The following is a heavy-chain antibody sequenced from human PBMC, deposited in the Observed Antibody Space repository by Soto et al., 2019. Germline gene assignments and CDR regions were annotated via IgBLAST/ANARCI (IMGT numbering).Heavy chain of an antibody. CDR1: GFTFDDYA. CDR2: ISWNSGTI. CDR3: AKDMRGGSSSSRYYHGLDV. Sequence: EVQLVESGGGLVQPGRSLRLSCAASGFTFDDYAMHWVRQAPGKGLEWVSGISWNSGTIVYADSVKGRFTISRDNAKKSLYLQMHSLRGEDTALYYCAKDMRGGSSSSRYYHGLDVWGQGTTGNVSS. J-gene: IGHJ6*02. V-gene: IGHV3-9*01. D-gene: IGHD6-13*01.